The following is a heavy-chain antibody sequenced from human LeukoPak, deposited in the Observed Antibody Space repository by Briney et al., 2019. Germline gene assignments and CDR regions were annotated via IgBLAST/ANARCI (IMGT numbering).Heavy chain of an antibody. D-gene: IGHD3-22*01. CDR2: INHSGST. J-gene: IGHJ4*02. V-gene: IGHV4-34*01. CDR1: DGSFSGYY. Sequence: SETLSLTCAVYDGSFSGYYWSWIRQPPGKGLEWIGEINHSGSTNYNPSLKSRVTISVDTSKNQFSLKLSSVTAADTAVYYCARRWAGLGYYYFDYWGQGTLVTVSS. CDR3: ARRWAGLGYYYFDY.